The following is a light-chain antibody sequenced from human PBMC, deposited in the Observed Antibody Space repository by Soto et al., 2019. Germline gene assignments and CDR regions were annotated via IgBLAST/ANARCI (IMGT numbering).Light chain of an antibody. J-gene: IGKJ1*01. CDR1: QSVDDY. Sequence: DIQMTQSPSSLSASVGDRVTITCRASQSVDDYFSWYQQIPGRAPKLLIYAASHLQSWVPSRFRGSGYGTDFTRTISSLQPEDSAIYYCLQSYDTPWTFGQGTKVEIK. V-gene: IGKV1-39*01. CDR2: AAS. CDR3: LQSYDTPWT.